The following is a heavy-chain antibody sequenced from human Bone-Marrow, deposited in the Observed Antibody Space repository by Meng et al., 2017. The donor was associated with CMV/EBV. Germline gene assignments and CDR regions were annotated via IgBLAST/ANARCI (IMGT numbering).Heavy chain of an antibody. CDR3: ARGPDYSTYYYYGMDV. CDR1: GCTFSSYT. V-gene: IGHV1-69*02. J-gene: IGHJ6*02. D-gene: IGHD4-11*01. Sequence: SVKVSCKASGCTFSSYTISWARQAPGQGLEWMGRIIPILGIANYAQKFQGRVTITADKSTSTAYMELSSLRPEDTAVDYCARGPDYSTYYYYGMDVWGQGNTVTVSS. CDR2: IIPILGIA.